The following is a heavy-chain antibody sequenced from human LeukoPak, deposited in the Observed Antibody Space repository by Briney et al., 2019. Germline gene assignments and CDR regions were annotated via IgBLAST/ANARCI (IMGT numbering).Heavy chain of an antibody. D-gene: IGHD6-13*01. Sequence: GGSLRLSCAASGFTFSSYNMNWVRQAPGKGLEWVTYISSSSSYIYYADSVKGRFTISRDNAKNSLYLQMNSLRAEDTAVYYCARDQVAAAALDAFDIWGQGTMVTVSS. V-gene: IGHV3-21*01. J-gene: IGHJ3*02. CDR1: GFTFSSYN. CDR3: ARDQVAAAALDAFDI. CDR2: ISSSSSYI.